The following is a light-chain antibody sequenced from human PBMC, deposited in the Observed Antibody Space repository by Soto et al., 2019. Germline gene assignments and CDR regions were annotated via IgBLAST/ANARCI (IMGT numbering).Light chain of an antibody. J-gene: IGKJ5*01. CDR3: QQRNIWPPVT. V-gene: IGKV3-11*01. CDR1: PSVTNY. CDR2: GAF. Sequence: EIVLTQSPATLSLSPGERATLSCRASPSVTNYLAWYQQKPGQAPRLLIYGAFNSAPGIPARFSGSGSGTDLTLTISSLEPEDFAVYYCQQRNIWPPVTFGQGTRLEIK.